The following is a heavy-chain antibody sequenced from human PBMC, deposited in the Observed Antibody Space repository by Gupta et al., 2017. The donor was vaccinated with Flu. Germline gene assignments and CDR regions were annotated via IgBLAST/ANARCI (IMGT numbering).Heavy chain of an antibody. J-gene: IGHJ6*02. Sequence: GESGGGLVQPGRSLRLSCTASGFTFGDYAMSWFRQAPGKGLEWVGFIRSKAYGGTTEYAASVKGRFTISRDDSKSIAYLQMNSLKTEDTAVYYYTRDTWADPSWKVRGVRADGMDVWGQGTTVTVSS. CDR3: TRDTWADPSWKVRGVRADGMDV. D-gene: IGHD3-10*01. V-gene: IGHV3-49*03. CDR1: GFTFGDYA. CDR2: IRSKAYGGTT.